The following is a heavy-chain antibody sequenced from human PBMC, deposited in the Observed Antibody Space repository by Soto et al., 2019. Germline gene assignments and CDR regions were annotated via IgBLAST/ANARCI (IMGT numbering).Heavy chain of an antibody. CDR1: GFTFDDYA. D-gene: IGHD6-13*01. Sequence: EVQLVESGGGLVQPGRSLRLSCAASGFTFDDYAMHWVRQAPGKGLEWVSGISWNSGSIGYADSVKGRFTISRDNGKNCLYLQMNSLRAEDTALYYCAKVAAAGPFDYWGQGTLVTVSS. J-gene: IGHJ4*02. CDR2: ISWNSGSI. CDR3: AKVAAAGPFDY. V-gene: IGHV3-9*01.